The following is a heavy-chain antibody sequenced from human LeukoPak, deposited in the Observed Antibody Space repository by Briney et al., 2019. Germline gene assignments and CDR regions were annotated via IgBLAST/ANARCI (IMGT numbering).Heavy chain of an antibody. J-gene: IGHJ4*02. CDR2: MNPNSGNT. Sequence: ASVKVSCKASGYTFTSYDINWVRQATGQGLEWMGWMNPNSGNTGYAQKFQGRVTMTRNTSISTAYMELSSLRSEDTAVYYCARGLGFWAAMVSEYFDYWGQGTLVTVSS. CDR3: ARGLGFWAAMVSEYFDY. V-gene: IGHV1-8*01. D-gene: IGHD5-18*01. CDR1: GYTFTSYD.